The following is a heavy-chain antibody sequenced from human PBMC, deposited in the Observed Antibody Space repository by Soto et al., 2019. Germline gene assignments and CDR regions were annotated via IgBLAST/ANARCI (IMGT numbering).Heavy chain of an antibody. Sequence: QVQLVESGGGVVQPGRSLRLSCAASGFTFSSYAMHWVRQAPGKGLEWVAVISYDGSNKYYADSVKGRFTISRDNYKNTLYLQMNSLRAEDTAVYYCAREVTMIVTAGGMDVWGQGTTVTVSS. J-gene: IGHJ6*02. V-gene: IGHV3-30-3*01. CDR1: GFTFSSYA. CDR3: AREVTMIVTAGGMDV. D-gene: IGHD3-22*01. CDR2: ISYDGSNK.